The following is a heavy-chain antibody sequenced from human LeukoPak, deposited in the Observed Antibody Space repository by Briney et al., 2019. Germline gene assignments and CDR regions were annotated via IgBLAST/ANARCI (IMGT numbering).Heavy chain of an antibody. CDR1: GFTFSIYA. CDR2: ISSNGGTT. V-gene: IGHV3-64D*09. Sequence: PGGSLRLSCSASGFTFSIYAMHWVRQAPGKGLEYVSAISSNGGTTYYADSVKGRFTISRDNFKNTLYLQMSSLRAEDIAVYYCARGVLGRYYYYGMDVWGQGTTVTVSS. CDR3: ARGVLGRYYYYGMDV. D-gene: IGHD3-16*01. J-gene: IGHJ6*02.